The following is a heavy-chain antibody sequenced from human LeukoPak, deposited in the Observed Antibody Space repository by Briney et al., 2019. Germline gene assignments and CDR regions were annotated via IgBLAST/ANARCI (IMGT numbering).Heavy chain of an antibody. V-gene: IGHV3-30-3*01. CDR3: ARACYGDYGLRCAFDI. CDR2: ISYDGSNK. CDR1: RFTSNRYF. J-gene: IGHJ3*02. Sequence: GGSLRLSCVHPRFTSNRYFLYRVRPAPGKGLEWGAVISYDGSNKYYGDSVKGRFTISRDNFKNTLHLQMNSLRTEDTAVYYCARACYGDYGLRCAFDIWGEGTMVTVSS. D-gene: IGHD4-17*01.